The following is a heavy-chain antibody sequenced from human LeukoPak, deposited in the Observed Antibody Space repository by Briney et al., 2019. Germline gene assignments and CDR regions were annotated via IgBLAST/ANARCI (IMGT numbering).Heavy chain of an antibody. Sequence: NPSETLSLTCTVSGGSISSYYWSWIRQPPGKGLEWIGYIYYSGSTNYNPSLKSRVTISVDTSKNQFSLKLSSVTAADTAVYYCARVASKGGMDVWGQGTTVTVSS. CDR3: ARVASKGGMDV. V-gene: IGHV4-59*01. CDR2: IYYSGST. J-gene: IGHJ6*02. CDR1: GGSISSYY. D-gene: IGHD5/OR15-5a*01.